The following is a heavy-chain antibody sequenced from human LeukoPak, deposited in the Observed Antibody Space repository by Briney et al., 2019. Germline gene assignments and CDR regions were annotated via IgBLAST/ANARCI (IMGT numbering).Heavy chain of an antibody. CDR1: GYTFTSYG. D-gene: IGHD2-2*01. J-gene: IGHJ6*03. V-gene: IGHV1-18*01. CDR2: ISAYNGNT. CDR3: ARVEYCSSTSCYAAYYYMDV. Sequence: ASVKVSCKASGYTFTSYGISWVRQAPGQGLEWMGWISAYNGNTNYAQKLQGRVTMTTDTSTSTAYMELRSLRSDDTAVYYCARVEYCSSTSCYAAYYYMDVWGKGTTITISS.